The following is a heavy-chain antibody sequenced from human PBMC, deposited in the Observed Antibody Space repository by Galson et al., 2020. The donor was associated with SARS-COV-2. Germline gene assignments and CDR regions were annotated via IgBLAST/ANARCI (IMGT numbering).Heavy chain of an antibody. CDR1: GFTFNTCA. V-gene: IGHV3-23*01. D-gene: IGHD1-26*01. CDR2: INGRNDNT. Sequence: GGSLRLSCAASGFTFNTCAMSWVRLAPGKGLEWVSGINGRNDNTYYADSVKARFTIARDNSKNTLYLQMNSLRAEDTALYYCAKDWDFGSTLFDYCGQGTLVTVSS. CDR3: AKDWDFGSTLFDY. J-gene: IGHJ4*02.